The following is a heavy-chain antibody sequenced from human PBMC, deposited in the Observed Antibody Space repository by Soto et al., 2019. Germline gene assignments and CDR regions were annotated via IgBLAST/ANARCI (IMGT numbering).Heavy chain of an antibody. CDR1: GFTFSSYA. D-gene: IGHD6-13*01. Sequence: QVQLVESGGGVVQPGRSLRLSCAASGFTFSSYAMHWVRQAPGKGLEWVAVMSYDGSNKYYADSVKGRFTVSRDNAKNTLYLQMNSLRAEDTAVYYYAIGLTCWYYSDYCGQGTLVTVSS. V-gene: IGHV3-30-3*01. J-gene: IGHJ4*02. CDR2: MSYDGSNK. CDR3: AIGLTCWYYSDY.